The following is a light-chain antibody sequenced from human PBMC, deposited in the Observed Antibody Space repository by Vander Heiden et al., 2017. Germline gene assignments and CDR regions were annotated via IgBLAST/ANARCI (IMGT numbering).Light chain of an antibody. J-gene: IGLJ2*01. CDR1: SSNLGTTT. CDR3: AAWDDSLNGPV. CDR2: SYN. V-gene: IGLV1-44*01. Sequence: QSVLPHPPSASDTPGQRVTFTFSGSSSNLGTTTVNWSHPRPGTAPKLPIYSYNQRTSGVPDRFSGPKSGTSAPPAISGLQSEDEADYYCAAWDDSLNGPVVGGGTKLTVL.